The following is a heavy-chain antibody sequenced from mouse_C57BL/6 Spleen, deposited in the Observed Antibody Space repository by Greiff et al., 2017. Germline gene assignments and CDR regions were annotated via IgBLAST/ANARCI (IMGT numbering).Heavy chain of an antibody. CDR1: GYAFSSSW. CDR2: IYPGDGDT. Sequence: QVQLQQSGPELVKPGASVKISCKASGYAFSSSWMNWVKQRPGKGLEWIGRIYPGDGDTNYNGKFKGKATLTADKSSSTAYMQLSSLTSEDSAVYFGARRDYGSSYWYFDVWGTGTTVTVSS. CDR3: ARRDYGSSYWYFDV. V-gene: IGHV1-82*01. J-gene: IGHJ1*03. D-gene: IGHD1-1*01.